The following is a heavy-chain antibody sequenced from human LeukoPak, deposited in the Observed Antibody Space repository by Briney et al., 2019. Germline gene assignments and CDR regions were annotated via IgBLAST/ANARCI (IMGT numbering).Heavy chain of an antibody. CDR1: GFTFSSYA. CDR2: ISSSSSTI. CDR3: ARGGQLADY. D-gene: IGHD6-6*01. V-gene: IGHV3-48*01. Sequence: PGGSLRLSCAASGFTFSSYAMSWVRQAPGKGLEWVSYISSSSSTIYYADSVKGRFTISRDNAKNSLYLQMNSLRAEDTAVYYCARGGQLADYWGQGTLVTVSS. J-gene: IGHJ4*02.